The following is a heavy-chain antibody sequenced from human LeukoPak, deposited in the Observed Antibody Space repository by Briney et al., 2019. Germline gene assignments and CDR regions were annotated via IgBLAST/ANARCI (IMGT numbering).Heavy chain of an antibody. CDR1: GFMYSSYS. V-gene: IGHV3-48*01. J-gene: IGHJ6*03. Sequence: PGGSLRLSCAASGFMYSSYSMNWVRQAPGKGLEWVSYISGSSSTIYHADSVKGRFTTSRDNAKNSLYLQMNSLRAEDTAVYYCARDSGNWNYGYYYMDVWGKGTTVTVSS. CDR3: ARDSGNWNYGYYYMDV. CDR2: ISGSSSTI. D-gene: IGHD1-20*01.